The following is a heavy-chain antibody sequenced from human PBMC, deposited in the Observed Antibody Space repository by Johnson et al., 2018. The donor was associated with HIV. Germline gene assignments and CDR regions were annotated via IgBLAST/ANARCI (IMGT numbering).Heavy chain of an antibody. CDR1: GFTFSSYD. CDR2: IGTAGDT. V-gene: IGHV3-13*01. D-gene: IGHD3-16*02. J-gene: IGHJ3*02. Sequence: VQLVESGGGVVQPGRSLRLSCAASGFTFSSYDMHWVRQATGKGLEWVSAIGTAGDTYYPGSVKGRFTISRENAKNSLYLQMNSLRAEDTAVYYCARGLYYRYERGAFDIWGQGTMVTVSS. CDR3: ARGLYYRYERGAFDI.